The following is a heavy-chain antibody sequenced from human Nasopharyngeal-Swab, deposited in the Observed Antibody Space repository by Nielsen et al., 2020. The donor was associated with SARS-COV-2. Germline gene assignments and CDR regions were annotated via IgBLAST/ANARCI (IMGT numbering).Heavy chain of an antibody. CDR1: GFTVSSNY. V-gene: IGHV3-66*01. J-gene: IGHJ5*02. CDR2: IYTGGST. CDR3: AILEGNGSGSP. Sequence: GESLKISCAASGFTVSSNYMNWVRQAPGKGPGWVSVIYTGGSTYYADSVKGRFTISRDNSKNTLYLQMNSLRAEDTAVYYCAILEGNGSGSPWGQGTLVTVSS. D-gene: IGHD3-10*01.